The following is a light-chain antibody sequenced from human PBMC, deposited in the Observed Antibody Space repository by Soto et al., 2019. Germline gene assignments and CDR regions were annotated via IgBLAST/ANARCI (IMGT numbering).Light chain of an antibody. J-gene: IGKJ4*01. CDR1: QSVSSY. CDR3: QQRSNWPLT. Sequence: SPSTLSLSPGERATLSCRASQSVSSYLAWYQQKPGQAPRLLIYDASNRATGIPARFSGSGSGTDFTLTISSLEPEDFAVYYCQQRSNWPLTFGGGTKVDI. CDR2: DAS. V-gene: IGKV3-11*01.